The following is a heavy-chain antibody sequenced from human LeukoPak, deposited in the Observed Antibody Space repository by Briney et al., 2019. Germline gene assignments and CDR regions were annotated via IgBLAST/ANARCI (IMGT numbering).Heavy chain of an antibody. Sequence: GASVKVSCKASGYTFTSYGISWVRQAPGQGLEWMGGIIPIFGTANYAQKFQGRVTITADESTSTAYMELSSLRSEDTAVYYCARGPWDSSGYHPTWLDYWGQGTLVTVSS. CDR2: IIPIFGTA. CDR1: GYTFTSYG. J-gene: IGHJ4*02. V-gene: IGHV1-69*13. CDR3: ARGPWDSSGYHPTWLDY. D-gene: IGHD3-22*01.